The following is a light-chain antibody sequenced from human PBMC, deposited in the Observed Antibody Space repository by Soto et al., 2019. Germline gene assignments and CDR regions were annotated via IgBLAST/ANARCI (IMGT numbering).Light chain of an antibody. Sequence: QSALTQPASVSGSPGQSITISCTGTSRDVGGYNYVAWYQQHPDRATKVMIYEVSNRPSGVSNRFSGSKSGNTASLTISGLQAEDEADYYCSSFASSSTLVVFGTGTKVTVL. V-gene: IGLV2-14*01. CDR3: SSFASSSTLVV. CDR2: EVS. CDR1: SRDVGGYNY. J-gene: IGLJ1*01.